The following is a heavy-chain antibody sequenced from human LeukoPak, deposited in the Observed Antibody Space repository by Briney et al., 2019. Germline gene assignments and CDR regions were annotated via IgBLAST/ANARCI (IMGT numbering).Heavy chain of an antibody. V-gene: IGHV4-34*01. J-gene: IGHJ5*02. Sequence: KPSETLSLTCAVYGVSFCGYYWSWIRQLPGKGMEWIGEINQIGSTNYNPSLKSRVTISVDTSKNQFSLKLSSVIAADTAVYYCARGSRLYYDFWSGYHYNWFDPWGQGTLVTVSS. CDR2: INQIGST. CDR1: GVSFCGYY. CDR3: ARGSRLYYDFWSGYHYNWFDP. D-gene: IGHD3-3*01.